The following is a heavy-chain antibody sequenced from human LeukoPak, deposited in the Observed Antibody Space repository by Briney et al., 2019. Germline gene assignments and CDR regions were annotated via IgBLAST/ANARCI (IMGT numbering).Heavy chain of an antibody. D-gene: IGHD6-13*01. V-gene: IGHV3-64D*06. CDR1: GFTFSSYA. J-gene: IGHJ4*02. CDR2: ISSNGGST. Sequence: GGSLRLSCSASGFTFSSYAMHWVRQAPGKGLEYVSAISSNGGSTYYADSVKGRFTISRDNSKNTLYLQMSSLRAEDTAVYYCVKTAGYSSSWYYFDYWGQGTLVTVSS. CDR3: VKTAGYSSSWYYFDY.